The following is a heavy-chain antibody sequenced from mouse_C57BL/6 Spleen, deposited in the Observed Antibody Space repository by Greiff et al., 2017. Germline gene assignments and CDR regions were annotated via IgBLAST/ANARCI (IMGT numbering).Heavy chain of an antibody. CDR1: GFNIKDDY. CDR3: TTANCDY. J-gene: IGHJ2*01. V-gene: IGHV14-4*01. Sequence: EVQLQQSGAELVRPGASVKLSCTASGFNIKDDYMHWVKQRPEQGLEWIGWIDPENGDTEYASKFQGKATITADTSSNTAYLQLSSLTSEDTAVYYCTTANCDYWGQGTTLTVSS. CDR2: IDPENGDT.